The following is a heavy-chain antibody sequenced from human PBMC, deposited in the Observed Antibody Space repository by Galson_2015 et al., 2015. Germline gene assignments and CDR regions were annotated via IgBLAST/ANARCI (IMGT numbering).Heavy chain of an antibody. V-gene: IGHV1-8*01. D-gene: IGHD6-6*01. CDR1: TFTSYD. CDR2: MNPNSGNT. CDR3: ARASSSWVHDAFDI. J-gene: IGHJ3*02. Sequence: TFTSYDINWVRQATGQGLEWMGWMNPNSGNTGYAQKFQGRVTMTRNTSISTAYMELSSLRSEDTAVYYCARASSSWVHDAFDIWGQGTMVTVSS.